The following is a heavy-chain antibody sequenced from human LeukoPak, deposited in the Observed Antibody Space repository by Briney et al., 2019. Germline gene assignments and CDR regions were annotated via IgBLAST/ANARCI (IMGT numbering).Heavy chain of an antibody. CDR1: GFTFSSYG. Sequence: GGSLRLSCAASGFTFSSYGMHWVRQAPGKGLEWVAVISYDGSNKYYAGSVKGRFTISRDNSKNTLYLQMNSLRAEDTAVYYCAKGRGWEASYYYYYMDVWGKGTTVTISS. V-gene: IGHV3-30*18. D-gene: IGHD1-26*01. CDR3: AKGRGWEASYYYYYMDV. J-gene: IGHJ6*03. CDR2: ISYDGSNK.